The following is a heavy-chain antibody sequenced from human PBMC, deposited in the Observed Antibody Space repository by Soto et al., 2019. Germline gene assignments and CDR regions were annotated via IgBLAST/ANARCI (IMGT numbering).Heavy chain of an antibody. CDR3: ARSVGGTVATIASYYYYGMDV. CDR2: IIPIFGTA. V-gene: IGHV1-69*13. J-gene: IGHJ6*02. Sequence: SVKVSCKASGGTFSSYAISWVRQAPGQGLEWMGGIIPIFGTANYAQKFQGRVTITADESTSTAYMELSSLRSEDTAVYYCARSVGGTVATIASYYYYGMDVWGQGTTVTVPS. CDR1: GGTFSSYA. D-gene: IGHD5-12*01.